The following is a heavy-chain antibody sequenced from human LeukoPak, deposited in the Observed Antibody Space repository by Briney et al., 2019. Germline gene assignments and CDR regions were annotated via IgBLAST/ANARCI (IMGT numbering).Heavy chain of an antibody. Sequence: GASVKVSCKASGYTFTSYYMHWVRQAPGQGLEWMGIINPSGGSTSYAQKFQGRVTMTRDMSTSTVYMELSSLRSEDTAVYYCARESGYYYGSGSFRTHYYYYYMDVWGKGTTVTVSS. V-gene: IGHV1-46*01. CDR3: ARESGYYYGSGSFRTHYYYYYMDV. CDR1: GYTFTSYY. J-gene: IGHJ6*03. D-gene: IGHD3-10*01. CDR2: INPSGGST.